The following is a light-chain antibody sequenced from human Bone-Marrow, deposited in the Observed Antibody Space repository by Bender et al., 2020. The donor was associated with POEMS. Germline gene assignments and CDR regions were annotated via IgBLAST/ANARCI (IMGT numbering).Light chain of an antibody. CDR3: ASWDDTLSAWL. CDR2: RDN. Sequence: QSVLTQPPSVSGAPGQRVTISCSGSSSNIALNYVYWYQQLPGTAPKLLIYRDNQRPSGVPDRLSGSKSATSASLAISGLRPEDEAGYYCASWDDTLSAWLFGGGTKLTVL. J-gene: IGLJ3*02. CDR1: SSNIALNY. V-gene: IGLV1-47*01.